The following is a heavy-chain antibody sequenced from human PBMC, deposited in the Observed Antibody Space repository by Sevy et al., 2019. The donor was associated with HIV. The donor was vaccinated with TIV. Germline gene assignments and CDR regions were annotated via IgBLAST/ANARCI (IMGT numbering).Heavy chain of an antibody. V-gene: IGHV3-48*01. J-gene: IGHJ6*02. CDR1: EFTFSSYS. CDR2: ISSSSSTI. D-gene: IGHD6-13*01. Sequence: GGSLRPSCAASEFTFSSYSMTGVRQAPGKGLEGVSYISSSSSTIYYADSVKGRLTISRDNAKNSLYLQMNSLRAEDTAVYYCARDGSRYSSSWSFYGMDVWGQGTTVTVSS. CDR3: ARDGSRYSSSWSFYGMDV.